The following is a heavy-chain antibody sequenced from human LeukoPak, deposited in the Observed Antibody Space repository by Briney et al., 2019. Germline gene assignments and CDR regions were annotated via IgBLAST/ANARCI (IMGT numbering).Heavy chain of an antibody. CDR1: GGSISSSNW. J-gene: IGHJ4*02. CDR3: ARLYDNWNYEGY. CDR2: IYHSGST. Sequence: PSETLSLTCAVSGGSISSSNWWSWVRQPPGKGLEWIGEIYHSGSTNYNPSLKSRVTISVDTSKNQFSLRLSSVTAADTAVYYCARLYDNWNYEGYWGQGTLVTVSS. V-gene: IGHV4-4*02. D-gene: IGHD1-7*01.